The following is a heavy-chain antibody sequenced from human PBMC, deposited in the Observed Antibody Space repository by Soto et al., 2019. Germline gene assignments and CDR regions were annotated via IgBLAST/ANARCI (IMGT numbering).Heavy chain of an antibody. D-gene: IGHD3-10*01. CDR3: ARENYGSGSYFNRYYYYGMDV. CDR2: IIPIFGTA. V-gene: IGHV1-69*06. Sequence: ASVKVSCKASGGTFSSYAISWVRQAPGQGLEWMGGIIPIFGTANYAQKFQGRVTITADKSTSTAYMQRSSLRSEDTAVYYCARENYGSGSYFNRYYYYGMDVWGQGTTVTVSS. CDR1: GGTFSSYA. J-gene: IGHJ6*02.